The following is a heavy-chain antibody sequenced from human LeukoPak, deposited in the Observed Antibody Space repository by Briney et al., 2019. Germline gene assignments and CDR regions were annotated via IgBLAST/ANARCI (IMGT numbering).Heavy chain of an antibody. Sequence: PSETLSLTCTVSGGSISSYYWSWIRQPPAQGLDRIGYIYYSGSTNYNPSLKSRVTISVDTSKNQFSLRLSSVTAADTDVYCCARETMTTIQGMDVWGKGTTVTVSS. V-gene: IGHV4-59*01. D-gene: IGHD4-17*01. CDR2: IYYSGST. CDR1: GGSISSYY. J-gene: IGHJ6*04. CDR3: ARETMTTIQGMDV.